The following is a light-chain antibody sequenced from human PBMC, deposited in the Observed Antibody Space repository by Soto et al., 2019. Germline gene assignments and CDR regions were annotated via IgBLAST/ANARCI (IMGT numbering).Light chain of an antibody. CDR3: QQYDDWPPWT. CDR1: QSVATN. CDR2: GAS. J-gene: IGKJ1*01. Sequence: EIVMTQSPATLSLSPGERATLSCRASQSVATNLAWYQQKPGQPPRLLIYGASTRAAGIPARFSGSGSGTELTLTISSLQPEDFAAYYCQQYDDWPPWTFGQGTKVDI. V-gene: IGKV3-15*01.